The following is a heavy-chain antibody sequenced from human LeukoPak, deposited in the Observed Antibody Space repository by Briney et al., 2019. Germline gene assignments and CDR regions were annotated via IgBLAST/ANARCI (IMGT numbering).Heavy chain of an antibody. CDR3: ARGVVVVPAATGDWFDP. CDR1: GGSFSGYY. CDR2: INHSGST. V-gene: IGHV4-34*01. J-gene: IGHJ5*02. Sequence: SETLSLTCAVYGGSFSGYYWSWIRQPPGKRLEWIGEINHSGSTNYNPSLKSRVTISVDTSKNQFSLKLSSVTAADTAVYYCARGVVVVPAATGDWFDPWGQGTLVTVSS. D-gene: IGHD2-2*01.